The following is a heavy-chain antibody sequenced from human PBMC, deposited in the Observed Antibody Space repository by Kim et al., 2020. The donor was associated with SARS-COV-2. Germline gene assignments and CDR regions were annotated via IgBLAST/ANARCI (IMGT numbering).Heavy chain of an antibody. V-gene: IGHV4-59*13. CDR3: ARDQRSEGGMDV. Sequence: SETLSLTCTVSGGSISSYYWSWIRQPPGKGLEWIGYIYYSGSTNYNPSLKSRVTISVDTSKNQFSLKLSSVTAADTAVYYCARDQRSEGGMDVWGQGTTVTVSS. CDR1: GGSISSYY. CDR2: IYYSGST. J-gene: IGHJ6*02.